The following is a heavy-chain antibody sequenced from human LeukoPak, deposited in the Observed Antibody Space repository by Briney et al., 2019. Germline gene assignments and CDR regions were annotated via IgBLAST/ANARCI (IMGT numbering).Heavy chain of an antibody. D-gene: IGHD5-18*01. V-gene: IGHV4-30-2*01. CDR1: GGSINSGAYS. CDR2: IYHSGST. CDR3: ARAVDTAMDN. J-gene: IGHJ4*02. Sequence: PSETLSLTCAVSGGSINSGAYSWSWIRQPPGKGLEWIGYIYHSGSTYYNPSLKSRVTISVDRSKNQFSLKLSSVTAADTAVYYCARAVDTAMDNWGQGTLVTVSS.